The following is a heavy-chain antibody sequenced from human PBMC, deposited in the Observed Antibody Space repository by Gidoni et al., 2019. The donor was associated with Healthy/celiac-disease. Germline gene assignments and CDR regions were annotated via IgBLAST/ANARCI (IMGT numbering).Heavy chain of an antibody. J-gene: IGHJ4*02. D-gene: IGHD6-19*01. CDR3: AKSRSGPRGSPGYFDY. V-gene: IGHV3-23*01. CDR2: ISGSGGST. Sequence: EVQLLESGGGLVQPGGSLSLSCAASGFTFSSYAMSWVRQAPGKGLEWVSAISGSGGSTYYADSVKGRFTISRDNSKNTLYLQMKSLRDEDTAVYYCAKSRSGPRGSPGYFDYWGQGTLVTVSS. CDR1: GFTFSSYA.